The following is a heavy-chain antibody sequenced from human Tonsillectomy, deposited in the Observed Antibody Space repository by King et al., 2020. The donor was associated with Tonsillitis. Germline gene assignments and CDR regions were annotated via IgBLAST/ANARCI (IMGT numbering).Heavy chain of an antibody. Sequence: VQLVESGGGVVQPERSLTLSCAASGFTFRIYAMHWVRQAPGKGLEWVAVISFDGTNKYFADSMRGRSTISRDNSKNTVYLQIDNLRPEDTAVYYCAGDHQYSDFGSAPEDAFDIGGQGKMVMVFS. D-gene: IGHD3-3*01. V-gene: IGHV3-30-3*01. CDR3: AGDHQYSDFGSAPEDAFDI. CDR2: ISFDGTNK. CDR1: GFTFRIYA. J-gene: IGHJ3*02.